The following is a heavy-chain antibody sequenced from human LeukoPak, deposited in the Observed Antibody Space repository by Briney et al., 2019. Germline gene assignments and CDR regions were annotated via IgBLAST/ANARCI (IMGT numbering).Heavy chain of an antibody. CDR3: ARQTGDSPLYYFDY. CDR1: GYTFTGYY. V-gene: IGHV1-2*02. D-gene: IGHD7-27*01. Sequence: ASVKVSCKASGYTFTGYYMHWVRQAPGQGLEWLGWINPNSGGTNYAQKFQGRVTMTRDTSISTAYMELSRLRSDDTAVYYCARQTGDSPLYYFDYWGQGTLVTVSS. CDR2: INPNSGGT. J-gene: IGHJ4*02.